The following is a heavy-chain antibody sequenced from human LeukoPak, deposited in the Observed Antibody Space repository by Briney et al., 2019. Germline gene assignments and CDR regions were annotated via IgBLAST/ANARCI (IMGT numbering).Heavy chain of an antibody. V-gene: IGHV1-2*02. CDR3: AGAPRTGTKYSSSWYGDWFDP. CDR1: GYTFTGYY. J-gene: IGHJ5*02. CDR2: INPNSGGT. Sequence: ASVKVSCKASGYTFTGYYMHWVRQAPGQGLEWMGWINPNSGGTNYARKFQGRVTMTRDTSISTAYMELSRLRSDDTAVYYCAGAPRTGTKYSSSWYGDWFDPWGQGTLVTVSS. D-gene: IGHD6-13*01.